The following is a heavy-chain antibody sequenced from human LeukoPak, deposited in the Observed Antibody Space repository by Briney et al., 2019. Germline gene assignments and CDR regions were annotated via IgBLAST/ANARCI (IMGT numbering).Heavy chain of an antibody. CDR2: IYTSGST. CDR3: ASGHYYYGMDV. J-gene: IGHJ6*02. V-gene: IGHV4-4*07. CDR1: GGSISSYY. Sequence: PSETLSLTCTVSGGSISSYYWSWIRQPAGKGLEWIGRIYTSGSTNYNPSLKSRATMSVDTSKNQFSLKLSSVTAADTAVYYCASGHYYYGMDVWGQGTTVTVSS.